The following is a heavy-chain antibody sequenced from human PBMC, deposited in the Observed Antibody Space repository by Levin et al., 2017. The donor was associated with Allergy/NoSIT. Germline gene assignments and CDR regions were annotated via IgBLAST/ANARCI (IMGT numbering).Heavy chain of an antibody. V-gene: IGHV5-10-1*01. CDR2: IDPSDSYT. Sequence: TGGSLRLSCKGSGYSFTSYWISWVRQMPGKGLEWMGRIDPSDSYTNYSPSFQGHVTISADKSISTAYLQWSSLKASDTAMYYCARHDGATKNWFDPWGQGTLVTVSS. CDR3: ARHDGATKNWFDP. J-gene: IGHJ5*02. CDR1: GYSFTSYW. D-gene: IGHD1-26*01.